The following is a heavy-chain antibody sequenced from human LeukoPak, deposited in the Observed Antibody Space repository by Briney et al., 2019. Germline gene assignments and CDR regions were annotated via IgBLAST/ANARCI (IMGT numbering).Heavy chain of an antibody. CDR1: GFTFSSYS. CDR2: ISSSSSYI. Sequence: SGGSLRHSCVASGFTFSSYSMSWVRQAPGKGLEWVSCISSSSSYIYYADSVKGRFTISRDNAKNSVYLQMNSLRAEDTAVYYCARDVPYYYDSSGYYSPFDCWGQGTLVTVSS. CDR3: ARDVPYYYDSSGYYSPFDC. D-gene: IGHD3-22*01. J-gene: IGHJ4*02. V-gene: IGHV3-21*01.